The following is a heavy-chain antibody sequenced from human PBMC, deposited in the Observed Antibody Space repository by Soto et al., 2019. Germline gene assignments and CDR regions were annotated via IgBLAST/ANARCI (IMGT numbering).Heavy chain of an antibody. Sequence: QVQLQQSGPGLVKPSQTLSLTCAISGDSVSSNSAAWNWIRQSPSRGLEWLGRTYYRSKWYNDYAVSVKSRITINPDTSKNQFSLQLNSVTPEDTAVYYCARAPEYSSSHEVGWFDPWGQGTLVTVSS. V-gene: IGHV6-1*01. CDR3: ARAPEYSSSHEVGWFDP. CDR1: GDSVSSNSAA. J-gene: IGHJ5*02. CDR2: TYYRSKWYN. D-gene: IGHD6-13*01.